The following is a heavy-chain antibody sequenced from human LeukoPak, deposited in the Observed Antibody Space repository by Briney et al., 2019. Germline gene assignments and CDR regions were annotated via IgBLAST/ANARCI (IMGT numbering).Heavy chain of an antibody. CDR2: IWYDGSNK. D-gene: IGHD1-7*01. Sequence: GGSLRLSCAASGFTFSTYGMHWVRQAPGKGLEWVAVIWYDGSNKYYADSVKGRFTISRDNSKNTLYLQMNSLRAEDTAVYYCAKGGTTGRKNYYYYMDVWGKGTTVTVSS. CDR1: GFTFSTYG. J-gene: IGHJ6*03. CDR3: AKGGTTGRKNYYYYMDV. V-gene: IGHV3-33*06.